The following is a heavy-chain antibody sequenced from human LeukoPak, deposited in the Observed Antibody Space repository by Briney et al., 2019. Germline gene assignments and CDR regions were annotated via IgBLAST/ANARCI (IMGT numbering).Heavy chain of an antibody. V-gene: IGHV5-51*01. CDR2: IYPGDSDT. Sequence: GESLKISGKGSGYSFTSYWIGWVRHMPGKGLEWMGIIYPGDSDTRYSPSFQGQVTISADKSISTAYLQWSSLKASDTAMYYCARLGYYYDSSGYYYSAFDIWGQGTMVTVSS. CDR3: ARLGYYYDSSGYYYSAFDI. J-gene: IGHJ3*02. CDR1: GYSFTSYW. D-gene: IGHD3-22*01.